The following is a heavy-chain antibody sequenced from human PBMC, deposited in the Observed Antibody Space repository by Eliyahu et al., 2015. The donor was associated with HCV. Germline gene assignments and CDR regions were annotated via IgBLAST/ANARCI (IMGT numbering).Heavy chain of an antibody. CDR1: GYTXTSYX. D-gene: IGHD5-24*01. Sequence: QVQLVQSGAEVKKPGASVKVSCKASGYTXTSYXXXWVRQAPGQGLEWMGWISAYNGNTNYAQKLQGRVTMTTDXSTSTAYMELRSLRSXDTAVYYCARAVGFVEMATFMAGEFDYWGQGTLVTVSS. CDR3: ARAVGFVEMATFMAGEFDY. V-gene: IGHV1-18*04. CDR2: ISAYNGNT. J-gene: IGHJ4*02.